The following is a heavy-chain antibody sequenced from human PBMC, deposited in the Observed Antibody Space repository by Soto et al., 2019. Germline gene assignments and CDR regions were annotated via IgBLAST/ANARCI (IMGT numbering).Heavy chain of an antibody. CDR3: ARWWSGSRQGFDP. CDR1: GGSSSSYY. D-gene: IGHD3-3*01. J-gene: IGHJ5*02. V-gene: IGHV4-59*06. Sequence: PSETLSITCTVAGGSSSSYYWSWIRQPPGKGLEWIGYIYYSGSTYYNPSLKSRVTISVDTSKNQFSLKLSSVTAADTAVYYCARWWSGSRQGFDPWGQGTLVTVSS. CDR2: IYYSGST.